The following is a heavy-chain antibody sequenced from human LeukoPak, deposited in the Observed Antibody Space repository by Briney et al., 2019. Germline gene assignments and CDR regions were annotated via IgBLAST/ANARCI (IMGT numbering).Heavy chain of an antibody. D-gene: IGHD6-13*01. Sequence: SETLSLTCTVPGGSISSYYWSWIRQPPGKGLEWIGYIYYSGSTNYNPSLKSRVTISVDTSKNQFSLKLSSVTAADTAVYYCARLRRDSSSWTYYFDYWGQGTLVTVSS. J-gene: IGHJ4*02. V-gene: IGHV4-59*08. CDR2: IYYSGST. CDR1: GGSISSYY. CDR3: ARLRRDSSSWTYYFDY.